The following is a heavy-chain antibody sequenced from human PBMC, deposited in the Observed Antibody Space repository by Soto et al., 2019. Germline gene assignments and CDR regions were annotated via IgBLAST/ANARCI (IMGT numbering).Heavy chain of an antibody. CDR3: TTGLGVGNYYYYYYVMDV. J-gene: IGHJ6*02. V-gene: IGHV3-15*07. CDR2: IKSKTDGGTT. D-gene: IGHD3-3*01. Sequence: GGSLRLSCAASGFTFSNAWMNWVRQAPGKGLEWVGRIKSKTDGGTTDYAAPVKGRFTISRDDSKNTLYLQMNSLKTEDTAVYYCTTGLGVGNYYYYYYVMDVWGQRTTVTVSS. CDR1: GFTFSNAW.